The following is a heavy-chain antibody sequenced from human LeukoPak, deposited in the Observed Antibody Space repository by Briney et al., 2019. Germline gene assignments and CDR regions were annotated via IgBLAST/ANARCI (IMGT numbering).Heavy chain of an antibody. J-gene: IGHJ4*02. CDR2: INPNSGGT. CDR3: ARARPAGYSSSWRQSYFDY. V-gene: IGHV1-2*02. CDR1: GYTLTGYY. Sequence: ASVKVSCKASGYTLTGYYMHWVRQAPGQGLEWMGWINPNSGGTNYAQKFQGRVTMTRDTSISTAYMELSRLRSDDTAVYYCARARPAGYSSSWRQSYFDYWGQGTLVTVSS. D-gene: IGHD6-13*01.